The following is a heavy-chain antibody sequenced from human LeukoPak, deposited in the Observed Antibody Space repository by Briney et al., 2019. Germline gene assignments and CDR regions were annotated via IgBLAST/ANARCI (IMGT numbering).Heavy chain of an antibody. V-gene: IGHV4-39*01. CDR1: GGSISSSSYY. Sequence: SETLSLTCTVSGGSISSSSYYWGWLRQPPGKGLEWIGSIYYSGSTYYNPSLKSRVTISVDTSKNQFSLKLSSVTAADTAVYYCARARQHLEIDYWGQGTLVTVSS. CDR2: IYYSGST. D-gene: IGHD3-3*01. J-gene: IGHJ4*02. CDR3: ARARQHLEIDY.